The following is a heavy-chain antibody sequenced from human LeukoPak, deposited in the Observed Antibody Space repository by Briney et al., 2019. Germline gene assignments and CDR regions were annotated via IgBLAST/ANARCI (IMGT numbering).Heavy chain of an antibody. CDR3: VRGALPGDNWYFDL. CDR2: FGSAGDT. CDR1: GFPFSAYD. V-gene: IGHV3-13*01. J-gene: IGHJ2*01. Sequence: GGSLRLSCETSGFPFSAYDMHWVRQAPGKGLEWVSAFGSAGDTYYPGAVRGQFTISRDYAKNSLYLQMNSLRTGDTAVYFCVRGALPGDNWYFDLWGRGTLVTVAS.